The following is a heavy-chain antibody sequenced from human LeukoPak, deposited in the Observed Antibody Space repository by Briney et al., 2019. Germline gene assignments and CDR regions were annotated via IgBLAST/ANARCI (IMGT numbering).Heavy chain of an antibody. D-gene: IGHD6-13*01. CDR2: ISSSSSYI. CDR3: ARVVAAGKDY. CDR1: GFTFSSSV. Sequence: GGSLRLSCAASGFTFSSSVMHWVRQAPGKGLEWVSSISSSSSYIYYADSVKGRFTISRDNAKNSLYLQMNSLRAEDTAVYYCARVVAAGKDYWGQGTLVTVSS. J-gene: IGHJ4*02. V-gene: IGHV3-21*01.